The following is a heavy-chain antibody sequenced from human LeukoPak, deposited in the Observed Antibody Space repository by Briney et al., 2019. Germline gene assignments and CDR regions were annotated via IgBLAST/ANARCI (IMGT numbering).Heavy chain of an antibody. Sequence: GGSLRLSCAASGFTFTYAWMSWVRQDPGKGLEWIGRIKSEAGGGTTDHAAPVKGRFTISRDDSKNTLYLQMNSLKTEDTAVYYCTWMTTVTRFGYWGQGTLVTVSS. CDR3: TWMTTVTRFGY. V-gene: IGHV3-15*01. J-gene: IGHJ4*02. CDR1: GFTFTYAW. D-gene: IGHD4-11*01. CDR2: IKSEAGGGTT.